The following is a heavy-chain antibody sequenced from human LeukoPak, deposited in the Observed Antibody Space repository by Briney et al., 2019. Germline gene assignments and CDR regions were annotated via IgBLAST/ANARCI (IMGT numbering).Heavy chain of an antibody. J-gene: IGHJ4*02. V-gene: IGHV1-24*01. Sequence: GASVKVSCKVSGYTLTELSMHWVRQAPGKGLEWMGGFDPEDGETIYAQKFQGRVTMTEDTSTDTAYMELSSLRSEDTAVYYCATQTLKTGTTIPIDYWGQGTLVTVSS. CDR3: ATQTLKTGTTIPIDY. CDR2: FDPEDGET. D-gene: IGHD1-1*01. CDR1: GYTLTELS.